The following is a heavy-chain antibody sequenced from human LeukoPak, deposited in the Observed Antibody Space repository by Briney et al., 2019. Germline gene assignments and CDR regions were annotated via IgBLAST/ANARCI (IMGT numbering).Heavy chain of an antibody. CDR1: GYTFSSYV. CDR2: ISAYNGNT. CDR3: ARDLSSSWYSGYYLDY. Sequence: ASVKVSCKASGYTFSSYVISWVRQAPGQGLEWMGWISAYNGNTNYAQKLQGRVTMTRDTSTSTVYMELSSLRSEDTAVYYCARDLSSSWYSGYYLDYWGQGTLVTVSS. D-gene: IGHD6-13*01. V-gene: IGHV1-18*01. J-gene: IGHJ4*02.